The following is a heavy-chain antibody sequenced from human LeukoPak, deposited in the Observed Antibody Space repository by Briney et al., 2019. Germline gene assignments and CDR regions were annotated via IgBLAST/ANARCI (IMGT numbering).Heavy chain of an antibody. CDR1: GFTFSSYS. J-gene: IGHJ4*02. CDR2: ISPGGSSI. Sequence: GGSLRLSCAASGFTFSSYSMNWVRQAPGKGLEWVSDISPGGSSISYAGSVKGRFTIPRDNAKSSLYLQMNNLRVEDTAVYYCARRSSLDYWGQGALVTVSS. D-gene: IGHD6-13*01. CDR3: ARRSSLDY. V-gene: IGHV3-48*04.